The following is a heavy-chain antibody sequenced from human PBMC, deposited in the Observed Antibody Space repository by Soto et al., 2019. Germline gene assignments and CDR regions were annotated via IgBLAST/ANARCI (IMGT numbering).Heavy chain of an antibody. Sequence: QVQVVESGGGVVQPGRSLRLSCAASGFTFSRSGMHWLRQAPGKGLEWVAAISNDGSDEYYADSVKGRFNISRDNAKNTLSLQMNSLRFEDTAVYFCAMDRSKWGDSPSEKWGQGTLVTVSS. D-gene: IGHD2-21*02. J-gene: IGHJ4*02. CDR2: ISNDGSDE. CDR1: GFTFSRSG. CDR3: AMDRSKWGDSPSEK. V-gene: IGHV3-30*03.